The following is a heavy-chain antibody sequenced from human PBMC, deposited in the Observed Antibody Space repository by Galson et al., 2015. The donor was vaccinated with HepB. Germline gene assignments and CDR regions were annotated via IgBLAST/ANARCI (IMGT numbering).Heavy chain of an antibody. D-gene: IGHD2-15*01. CDR2: IIPIFGTA. CDR3: ARARYCSGGSCYSISGVWPPDY. Sequence: SVKVSCKASGGTFSSYAISWVRQAPGQGLEWMGGIIPIFGTANYAQKFQGRVTITADESTSTAYMELSSLRSEDTAVYYCARARYCSGGSCYSISGVWPPDYWGQGTLVTVSS. V-gene: IGHV1-69*13. J-gene: IGHJ4*02. CDR1: GGTFSSYA.